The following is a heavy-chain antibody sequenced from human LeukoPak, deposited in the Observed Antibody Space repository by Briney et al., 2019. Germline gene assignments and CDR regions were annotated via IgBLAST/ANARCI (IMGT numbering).Heavy chain of an antibody. V-gene: IGHV4-59*12. CDR1: GGSISSYY. D-gene: IGHD3-10*01. J-gene: IGHJ4*02. CDR3: ARREAGYYYGSGSYLSDY. Sequence: SETLSLTCTVSGGSISSYYWSWIRQPPGKGLEWIGYIYYSGSTNYNPSLKSRVTISVDTSKNQFSLKLSSVTAADTAVYYCARREAGYYYGSGSYLSDYWGQGTLVTVSS. CDR2: IYYSGST.